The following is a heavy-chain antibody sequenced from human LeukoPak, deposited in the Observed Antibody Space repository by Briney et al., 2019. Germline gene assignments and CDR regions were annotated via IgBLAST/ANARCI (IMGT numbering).Heavy chain of an antibody. CDR2: INSDGSST. CDR1: GFTFSSYW. D-gene: IGHD3-22*01. J-gene: IGHJ4*02. CDR3: ARMSNYYDSSGYYSDFDY. V-gene: IGHV3-74*01. Sequence: PGGSLRLSCAASGFTFSSYWMHWVRQAPGKGLVWVSRINSDGSSTSYADSVKGRSTISRDNAKNTLYLQMNSLRAEDTAVYYCARMSNYYDSSGYYSDFDYWGQGTLVTVSS.